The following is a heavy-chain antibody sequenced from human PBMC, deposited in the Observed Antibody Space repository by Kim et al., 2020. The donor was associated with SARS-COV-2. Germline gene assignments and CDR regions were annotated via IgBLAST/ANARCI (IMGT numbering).Heavy chain of an antibody. D-gene: IGHD1-1*01. J-gene: IGHJ4*02. Sequence: APKFQGRVTMTTDTSTSPAYMELRSLSSDDTAVYYCARDLGNPLRNFDYWGQGALVTVSS. V-gene: IGHV1-18*01. CDR3: ARDLGNPLRNFDY.